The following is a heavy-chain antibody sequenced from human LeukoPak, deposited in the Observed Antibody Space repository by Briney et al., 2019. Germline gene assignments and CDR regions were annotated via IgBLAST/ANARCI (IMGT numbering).Heavy chain of an antibody. CDR1: GYTFSDYP. CDR2: INTGNGDT. V-gene: IGHV1-3*04. CDR3: ARNMDDSGTPGY. D-gene: IGHD3-10*01. J-gene: IGHJ4*02. Sequence: ASVKVSCKASGYTFSDYPMHWVRQAPGQRLEWMGWINTGNGDTKYSRQFQGRVTITRDSSATTAYMELSSLRSEDTSVYFCARNMDDSGTPGYWGQGTLVTVSS.